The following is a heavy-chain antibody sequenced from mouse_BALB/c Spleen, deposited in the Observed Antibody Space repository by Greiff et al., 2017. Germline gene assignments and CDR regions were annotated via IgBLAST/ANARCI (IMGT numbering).Heavy chain of an antibody. CDR3: ARSEITTATKFAY. Sequence: QVQLQQPGAELVKPGASVKLSCKASGYTFTSYWMHWVKRRPGQGLEWIGEIDPSDSYTNYNQKFKGKATLTVDKSSSTAYMQLSSLTSEDSAVYYCARSEITTATKFAYWGQGTLVTVSA. J-gene: IGHJ3*01. D-gene: IGHD1-2*01. CDR1: GYTFTSYW. CDR2: IDPSDSYT. V-gene: IGHV1-69*02.